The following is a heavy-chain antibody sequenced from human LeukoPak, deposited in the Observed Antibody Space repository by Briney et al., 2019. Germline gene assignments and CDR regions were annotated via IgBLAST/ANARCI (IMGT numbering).Heavy chain of an antibody. CDR2: INPNSGGT. Sequence: ASVKVSCKASGYTFTGYYMHWVRQAPGQGLEWMGWINPNSGGTNYAQKFQGRVTMTRDTSISTAYMELSRLRSDDTAVYYCARAVPDYYDSSGYSTDYFDYWGQGTLVTVSS. V-gene: IGHV1-2*02. CDR1: GYTFTGYY. CDR3: ARAVPDYYDSSGYSTDYFDY. J-gene: IGHJ4*02. D-gene: IGHD3-22*01.